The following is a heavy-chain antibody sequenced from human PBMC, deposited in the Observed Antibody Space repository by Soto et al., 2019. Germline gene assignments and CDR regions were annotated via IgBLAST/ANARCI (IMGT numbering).Heavy chain of an antibody. J-gene: IGHJ4*02. CDR1: GYTFTSYG. CDR2: ISAYNGNT. D-gene: IGHD3-3*01. V-gene: IGHV1-18*01. CDR3: ARVSGSWSGYYPLDY. Sequence: ASVKVSCKASGYTFTSYGISWVRQAPGQGLEWMGWISAYNGNTNYAQKLQGRVTMTTDTSTSTAYMELRSLRSDDTAVYYCARVSGSWSGYYPLDYWGQGTLVTVSS.